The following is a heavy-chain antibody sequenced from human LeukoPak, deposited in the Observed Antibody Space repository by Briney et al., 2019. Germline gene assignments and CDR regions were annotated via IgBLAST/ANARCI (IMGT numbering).Heavy chain of an antibody. D-gene: IGHD3-22*01. CDR2: ISSSGSTI. J-gene: IGHJ3*02. CDR1: GFTFSSYE. CDR3: ARDRGSGYYGGDAFDI. V-gene: IGHV3-48*03. Sequence: PGGSLRLSCAASGFTFSSYEMNWVRQAPGKGLEWVSYISSSGSTIYYADSVKGRFTISRDNAKNSLYLQMNSLRAEDTAVYYCARDRGSGYYGGDAFDIWGQGTMVTVSS.